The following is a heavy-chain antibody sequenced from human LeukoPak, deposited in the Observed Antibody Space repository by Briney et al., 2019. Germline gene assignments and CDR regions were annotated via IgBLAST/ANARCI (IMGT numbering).Heavy chain of an antibody. CDR1: GFTFSSYA. D-gene: IGHD2-21*02. J-gene: IGHJ3*02. Sequence: PGGSLRLSCAASGFTFSSYAMSWVRQAPGKGLEWVSAISGSGGSTYYADSVKGRFTISRDNSKNTLYLQMSSLRAEDTAVYYCAKGRLYCGGDCYAPDAFDIWGQGTMVTVSS. V-gene: IGHV3-23*01. CDR2: ISGSGGST. CDR3: AKGRLYCGGDCYAPDAFDI.